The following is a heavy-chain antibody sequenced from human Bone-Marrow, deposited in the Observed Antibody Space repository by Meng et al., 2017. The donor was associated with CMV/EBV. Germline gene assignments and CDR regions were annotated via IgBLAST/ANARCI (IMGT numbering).Heavy chain of an antibody. CDR2: ITTSGGGA. CDR3: AKHIPFGDF. CDR1: GFTFSNYD. J-gene: IGHJ4*02. D-gene: IGHD3-16*01. V-gene: IGHV3-23*01. Sequence: GESLKISCAVSGFTFSNYDMSWVRQAPGRGLEWVSSITTSGGGAYYADSVKGRFNISRNNSKNTLYLQMNSLRAEDTAVYYCAKHIPFGDFWGQGTLVTVSS.